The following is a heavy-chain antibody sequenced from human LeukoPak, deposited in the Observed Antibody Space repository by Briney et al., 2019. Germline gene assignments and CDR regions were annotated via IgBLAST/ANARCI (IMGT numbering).Heavy chain of an antibody. J-gene: IGHJ4*02. CDR1: GFTFGTST. V-gene: IGHV3-23*01. CDR3: AKDNIRYSSGWYYDY. Sequence: PGGSLRLSCAASGFTFGTSTMSWVRQAPGKGLEWVSSISGSGGTTYHADSVKGRFTISRDISKNTLYLQMNSLRAEDTAVYYCAKDNIRYSSGWYYDYWGQGTLVTVSS. CDR2: ISGSGGTT. D-gene: IGHD6-19*01.